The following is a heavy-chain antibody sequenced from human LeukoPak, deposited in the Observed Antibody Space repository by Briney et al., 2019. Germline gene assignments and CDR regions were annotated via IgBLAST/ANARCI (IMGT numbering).Heavy chain of an antibody. CDR3: ARGSGAYYYDSSGYYYLGPYFDY. D-gene: IGHD3-22*01. CDR1: GGSFSGYY. V-gene: IGHV4-34*01. J-gene: IGHJ4*02. Sequence: SETLSLTCAVYGGSFSGYYWSWIRQPPGKGLEWIGEINPSGSTNYNPSLKSRVTISVDTSKNQFSLKLSSVTAADTAVYYCARGSGAYYYDSSGYYYLGPYFDYWGQGTLVTVSS. CDR2: INPSGST.